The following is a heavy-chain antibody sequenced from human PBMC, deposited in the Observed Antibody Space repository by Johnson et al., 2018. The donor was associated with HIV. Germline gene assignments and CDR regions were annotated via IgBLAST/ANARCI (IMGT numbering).Heavy chain of an antibody. CDR3: AKDQFPAYSNSLFPDAFDI. V-gene: IGHV3-30-3*01. Sequence: QVLLVESGGGVVQPGRSLRLSCAASGFTFSSYAMHWVRQAPGKGLEWVAVISYDGSNKYYADSVKGRFTISRDNSKNTLYLQMNSLRAEDTAVYYCAKDQFPAYSNSLFPDAFDIWGQGTMVTVSS. CDR1: GFTFSSYA. D-gene: IGHD6-6*01. CDR2: ISYDGSNK. J-gene: IGHJ3*02.